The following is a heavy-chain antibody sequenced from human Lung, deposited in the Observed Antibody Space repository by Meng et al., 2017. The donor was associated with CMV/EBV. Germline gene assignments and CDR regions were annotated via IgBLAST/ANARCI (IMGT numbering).Heavy chain of an antibody. CDR2: ISTTSTYI. V-gene: IGHV3-21*01. CDR1: GFTFSAFS. Sequence: GGSLRLSCTTSGFTFSAFSMNWVRQAPGKGLEWVSSISTTSTYIYYADSLKGRFTISRDNAKNSLYLHMNSLRVEDTAVYYCAGFGVTITNGLDVWGQGPXVTVSS. J-gene: IGHJ6*02. D-gene: IGHD3-3*01. CDR3: AGFGVTITNGLDV.